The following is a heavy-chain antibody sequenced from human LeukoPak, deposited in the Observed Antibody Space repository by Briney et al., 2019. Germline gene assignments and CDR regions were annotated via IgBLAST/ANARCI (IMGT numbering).Heavy chain of an antibody. CDR1: GGSISSYY. CDR3: ARHRVAPYYFDY. CDR2: IYSSGST. Sequence: SETLSLTCTVSGGSISSYYWSWIRQPPGKGLEWIRYIYSSGSTNYNPSLKSRVTISVDTSQNQFSLKLSSVTAADTAVYYCARHRVAPYYFDYWGQGTLVTVSS. V-gene: IGHV4-59*08. D-gene: IGHD5-12*01. J-gene: IGHJ4*02.